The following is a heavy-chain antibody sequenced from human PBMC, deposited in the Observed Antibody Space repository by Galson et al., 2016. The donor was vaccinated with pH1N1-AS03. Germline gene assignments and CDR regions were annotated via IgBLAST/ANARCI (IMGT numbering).Heavy chain of an antibody. J-gene: IGHJ4*02. D-gene: IGHD3-22*01. V-gene: IGHV3-33*01. CDR3: ARDDDRSGYFIDH. CDR2: IWNFGNTK. CDR1: GFTLMNYG. Sequence: SLRLSCATSGFTLMNYGMHWVRQAPGKGLEWVAIIWNFGNTKLYGDSVKGRFTISRDNSKNTLYLEMSNLRAEDTAMYYCARDDDRSGYFIDHWGQGTRVTVSS.